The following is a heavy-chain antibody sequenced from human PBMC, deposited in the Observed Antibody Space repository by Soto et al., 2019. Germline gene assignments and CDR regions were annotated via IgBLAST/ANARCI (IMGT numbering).Heavy chain of an antibody. CDR3: VRAPGTTYYAMDX. Sequence: GGSLRLSCEVSGFIFSEYEFNWVRQAPGKGLEWVSYIGKNGRDIYDADSVKGRFTISRDDDNRTLYLEMNSLRAEDTAVYYCVRAPGTTYYAMDXWGQGTMVTVS. J-gene: IGHJ6*02. CDR1: GFIFSEYE. CDR2: IGKNGRDI. V-gene: IGHV3-48*03.